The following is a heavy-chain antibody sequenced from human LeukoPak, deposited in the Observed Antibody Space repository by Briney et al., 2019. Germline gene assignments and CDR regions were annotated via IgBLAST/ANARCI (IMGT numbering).Heavy chain of an antibody. CDR3: ARAPPRRGYSYGNSPVLGNWFDP. D-gene: IGHD5-18*01. CDR2: IYTSGST. CDR1: GGSISSGSYY. Sequence: PSETLSLTCTVSGGSISSGSYYWSWIRQPAGKGLEWIGRIYTSGSTNYNPSLKSRVTISVDTSKNQFSLKLSSVTAADTAVYYCARAPPRRGYSYGNSPVLGNWFDPWGQGTLVTVSS. V-gene: IGHV4-61*02. J-gene: IGHJ5*02.